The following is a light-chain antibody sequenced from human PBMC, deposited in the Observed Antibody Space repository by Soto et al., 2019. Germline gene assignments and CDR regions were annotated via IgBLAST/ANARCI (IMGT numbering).Light chain of an antibody. CDR1: SSDVGGYNY. J-gene: IGLJ1*01. CDR2: DVS. Sequence: QSVLTQPASASGSPGQSIAISCTGTSSDVGGYNYVSWYQQHPGKAPKLMVYDVSNRPSGVSNRFSGSKSGNTASLTISGLQAEDEADYYCSSDTSSSTYVFGTGTKLTVL. CDR3: SSDTSSSTYV. V-gene: IGLV2-14*01.